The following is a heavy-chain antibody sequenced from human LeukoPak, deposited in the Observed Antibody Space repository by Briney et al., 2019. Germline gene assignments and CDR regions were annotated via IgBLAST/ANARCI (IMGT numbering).Heavy chain of an antibody. Sequence: GSLRLSCAASGFTFSSYAMSWVRQAPGKGLEWVSAISGRGDRTYYADSVKGRFTISRDNSKNTLYLQMNSLRAEDTAVYYCAKEQSSSGFFDYWGQGTLVTVCS. J-gene: IGHJ4*02. CDR1: GFTFSSYA. CDR2: ISGRGDRT. CDR3: AKEQSSSGFFDY. V-gene: IGHV3-23*01. D-gene: IGHD6-6*01.